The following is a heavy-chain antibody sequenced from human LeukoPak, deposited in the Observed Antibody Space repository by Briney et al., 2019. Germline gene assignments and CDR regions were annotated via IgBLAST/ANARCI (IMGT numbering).Heavy chain of an antibody. CDR2: IIPIFGTA. V-gene: IGHV1-69*01. D-gene: IGHD2-2*01. CDR1: GGTFSSYA. CDR3: ARLFVGSTSCYEIVAFEI. Sequence: ASVKVSCKASGGTFSSYAISLVRQAPGQGLEWMGGIIPIFGTANYAQKFQGRVTITADESTSTAYMALSNLRSEDTAAYYCARLFVGSTSCYEIVAFEIWGQGQWSPSLQ. J-gene: IGHJ3*02.